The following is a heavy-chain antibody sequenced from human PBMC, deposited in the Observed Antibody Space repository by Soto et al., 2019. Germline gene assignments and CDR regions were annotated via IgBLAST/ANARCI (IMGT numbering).Heavy chain of an antibody. CDR2: ISAGGSNI. J-gene: IGHJ4*02. Sequence: EVQLVASGGGLVPPGGSLRLSCDASGFTFSSYEMNWVRQAPGKGLEWISYISAGGSNIYYADSVKGRFTISRDNAKNSLYLETNSLRAEDTAVYYCARDYSRGDFDYWGQGTLVTVSS. CDR3: ARDYSRGDFDY. D-gene: IGHD2-21*01. V-gene: IGHV3-48*03. CDR1: GFTFSSYE.